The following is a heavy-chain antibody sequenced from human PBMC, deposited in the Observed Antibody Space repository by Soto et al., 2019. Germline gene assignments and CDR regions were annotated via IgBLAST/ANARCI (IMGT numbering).Heavy chain of an antibody. CDR2: IWYDGSNK. J-gene: IGHJ4*02. D-gene: IGHD5-18*01. CDR1: GFTFSSYG. Sequence: QVQLVESGGGVVQPGRSLRLSCAASGFTFSSYGMHWVRQAPGKGLEWVAVIWYDGSNKYYADSVKGRFTISRDNSKNTLYLQMNSLRAEDTAVYYCARDLSVELWVHGYWGQGTLVTVSS. CDR3: ARDLSVELWVHGY. V-gene: IGHV3-33*01.